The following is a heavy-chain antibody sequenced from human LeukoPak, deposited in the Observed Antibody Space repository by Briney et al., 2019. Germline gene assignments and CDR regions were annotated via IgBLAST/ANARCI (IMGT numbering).Heavy chain of an antibody. CDR2: IYYSGST. V-gene: IGHV4-59*01. Sequence: SETLSLTCTVSGGSISSYYWSWIRQPPGKGLEWIGYIYYSGSTNYNPSLKSRVTISVDTSKNQFSLKLSSVTAADTAVYYCAREIRYCSGGSCYQWFDPWGQGTLVTVSS. CDR1: GGSISSYY. CDR3: AREIRYCSGGSCYQWFDP. D-gene: IGHD2-15*01. J-gene: IGHJ5*02.